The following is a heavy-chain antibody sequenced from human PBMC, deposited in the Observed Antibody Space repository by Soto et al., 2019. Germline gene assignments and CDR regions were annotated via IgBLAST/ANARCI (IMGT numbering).Heavy chain of an antibody. Sequence: PGWSLRLSCAASGFTFSSYSMNWVRQAPGKGLEWVSYISSSSSTIYYADSVKGRFTISRDNAKNSLYLQMNSLRDEDTAVYYCARDQDTAMVSPYYYYGMDVWGQGTTVTVSS. V-gene: IGHV3-48*02. J-gene: IGHJ6*02. D-gene: IGHD5-18*01. CDR3: ARDQDTAMVSPYYYYGMDV. CDR1: GFTFSSYS. CDR2: ISSSSSTI.